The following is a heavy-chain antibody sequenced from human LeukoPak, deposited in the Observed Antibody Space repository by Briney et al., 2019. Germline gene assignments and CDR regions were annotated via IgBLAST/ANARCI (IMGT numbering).Heavy chain of an antibody. V-gene: IGHV1-69*01. CDR2: IIPIFGTA. D-gene: IGHD6-6*01. Sequence: GASVKVSCKASGSTFSSYAISWVRQAPGQGLEWMGGIIPIFGTANYAQKFQGRVTITADESTSTAYMELSSLRSEDTAVYYCARSDNYRYSSSEFDYWGQGTLVTVSS. J-gene: IGHJ4*02. CDR1: GSTFSSYA. CDR3: ARSDNYRYSSSEFDY.